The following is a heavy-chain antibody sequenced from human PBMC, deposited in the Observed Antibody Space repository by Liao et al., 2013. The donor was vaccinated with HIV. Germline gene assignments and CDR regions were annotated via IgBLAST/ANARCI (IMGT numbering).Heavy chain of an antibody. CDR1: GGSISDSY. Sequence: VQLQESGPGLVKPSETLSLTCAMSGGSISDSYCNWIRQPPGKGLEWIGYFYSGATNYNPSLKSRLTISIDTSKNQFSLKLNSVTAADTAVYYCARGSGFHFDSWGQGTLVTVSS. CDR2: FYSGAT. D-gene: IGHD3-22*01. V-gene: IGHV4-59*01. CDR3: ARGSGFHFDS. J-gene: IGHJ4*02.